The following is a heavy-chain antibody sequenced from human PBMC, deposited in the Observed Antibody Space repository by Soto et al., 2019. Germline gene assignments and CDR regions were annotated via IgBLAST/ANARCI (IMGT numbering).Heavy chain of an antibody. Sequence: SDTLSLTCSVFRGSVDPYYSSSIVQSPGKGLEWIANIYYRGNTNYNPSLESRVTISIDTSKNQFSLKLNSLTAADTAVYYCARHSKKTGDFDYYYGMDVWGQGTTVS. CDR3: ARHSKKTGDFDYYYGMDV. J-gene: IGHJ6*02. D-gene: IGHD7-27*01. CDR2: IYYRGNT. CDR1: RGSVDPYY. V-gene: IGHV4-59*08.